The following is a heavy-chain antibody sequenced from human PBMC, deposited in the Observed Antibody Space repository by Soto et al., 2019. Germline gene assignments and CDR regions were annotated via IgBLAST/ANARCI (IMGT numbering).Heavy chain of an antibody. D-gene: IGHD3-22*01. Sequence: GGSLRLSCAASGFTFSTYSMNWVRQAPGKGLEWVSYISSSSSTIFYTDSVKGRFTVSRDNAKNSLYLQMTSLRAEDPAVYSCARPPYYYDSSGPPANWGQETLVTVSS. CDR2: ISSSSSTI. CDR1: GFTFSTYS. CDR3: ARPPYYYDSSGPPAN. V-gene: IGHV3-48*01. J-gene: IGHJ4*02.